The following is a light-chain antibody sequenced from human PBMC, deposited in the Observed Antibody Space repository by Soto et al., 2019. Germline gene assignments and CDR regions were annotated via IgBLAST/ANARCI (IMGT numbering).Light chain of an antibody. CDR3: QQYKSYPWT. CDR2: RAS. Sequence: DIQMTQSPSTLSAFVGDSVAITCRANQTISNFLAWYQQKPGKAPKLLFYRASNLEGGVPSRFSGGGSGTEFTITINSLQPDDSATYYCQQYKSYPWTFGQGTKVEIK. J-gene: IGKJ1*01. V-gene: IGKV1-5*03. CDR1: QTISNF.